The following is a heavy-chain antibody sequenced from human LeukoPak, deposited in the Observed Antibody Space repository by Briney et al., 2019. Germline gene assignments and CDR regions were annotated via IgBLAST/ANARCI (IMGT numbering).Heavy chain of an antibody. D-gene: IGHD2-15*01. V-gene: IGHV4-39*01. J-gene: IGHJ4*02. Sequence: SETLSLTCSVSGGSISSSSHSWGWIRQSPGKGLEWIGSIYYSGSTFYNPSLKSRVTISVDRSKNQFSLKLSSVTAADTAVYYCARRGRSYDYWGQGTLVTVSS. CDR3: ARRGRSYDY. CDR1: GGSISSSSHS. CDR2: IYYSGST.